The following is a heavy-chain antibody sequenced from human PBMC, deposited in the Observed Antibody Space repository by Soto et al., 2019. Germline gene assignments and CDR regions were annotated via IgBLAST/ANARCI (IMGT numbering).Heavy chain of an antibody. CDR3: ATVATNSYNWLDP. CDR2: INSDGIKT. V-gene: IGHV3-74*01. D-gene: IGHD5-12*01. Sequence: GGSLRLSCAASGYSFSTYWMHWVRQAPGKGLVWVSRINSDGIKTTYADSVKGRFTISRDNAKNTVYLQMNSLRAEDTAVYYCATVATNSYNWLDPWGQGTLVTVSS. CDR1: GYSFSTYW. J-gene: IGHJ5*02.